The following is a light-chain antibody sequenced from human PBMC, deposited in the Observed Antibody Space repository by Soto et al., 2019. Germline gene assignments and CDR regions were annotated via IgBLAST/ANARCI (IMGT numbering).Light chain of an antibody. Sequence: QSALTQPASVSGSPGQSLTISCTGTSSDVVGYNYVSWYQQHPGKARKLMIYEASNRPSGVSNRFSGSKSGNTASLTISGLQPQDESDYYCSSYRSSTSCAFGTGTKVTVL. J-gene: IGLJ1*01. CDR2: EAS. V-gene: IGLV2-14*01. CDR3: SSYRSSTSCA. CDR1: SSDVVGYNY.